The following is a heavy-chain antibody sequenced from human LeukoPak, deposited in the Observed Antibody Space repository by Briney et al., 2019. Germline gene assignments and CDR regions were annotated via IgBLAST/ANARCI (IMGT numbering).Heavy chain of an antibody. CDR1: GYGFTRYA. CDR3: ARGEVITMVRGDIGSNWFDP. V-gene: IGHV1-3*04. J-gene: IGHJ5*02. CDR2: INTGNGNT. D-gene: IGHD3-10*01. Sequence: ASVKVSCKASGYGFTRYAIYWVRQAPGQRLEWMGWINTGNGNTKYSQKFQGRVTVTRDTSASTAYMELSSLRSEDTAMYFCARGEVITMVRGDIGSNWFDPWGQGTLVIVSS.